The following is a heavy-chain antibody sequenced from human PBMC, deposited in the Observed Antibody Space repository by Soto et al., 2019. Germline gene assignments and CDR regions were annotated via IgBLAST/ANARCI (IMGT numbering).Heavy chain of an antibody. J-gene: IGHJ4*02. CDR2: TRNKANSYTT. V-gene: IGHV3-72*01. D-gene: IGHD3-10*01. Sequence: PGGSLRLSCAASGFTLSDHYMDWVRQAPGKGLEWVGRTRNKANSYTTEYAASVKGRFIVSSDDSMNSLYPQMNSLKTEDTAMYYCVRTSHYGSGTWNFDYWGQGTLVTVSS. CDR3: VRTSHYGSGTWNFDY. CDR1: GFTLSDHY.